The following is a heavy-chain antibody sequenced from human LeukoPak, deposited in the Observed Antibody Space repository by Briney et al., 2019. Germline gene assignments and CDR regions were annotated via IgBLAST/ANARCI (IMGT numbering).Heavy chain of an antibody. V-gene: IGHV3-30-3*01. J-gene: IGHJ3*01. D-gene: IGHD5-24*01. CDR3: ARDVSRDAVV. CDR2: ISYDGSNK. Sequence: GRSLRLSCAASGFXFSSYAIHWVRQAPGKGLEWVAIISYDGSNKYYADSLKGRITMSRDNSKHTLYLQMNSLRVEDTAVYYCARDVSRDAVVWGQGTMVTVSS. CDR1: GFXFSSYA.